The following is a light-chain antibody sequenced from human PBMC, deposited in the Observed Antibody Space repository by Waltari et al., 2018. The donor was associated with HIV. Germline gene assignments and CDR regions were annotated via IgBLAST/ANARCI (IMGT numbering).Light chain of an antibody. CDR3: QQNYSTPYT. CDR1: QSIVSY. Sequence: DIQMPQSPSSLSASVGDSGTIPCRARQSIVSYLNLYQQKPGKAPKLLIYVASSLQSGVPSRFGGSGSETDFTLTISSLQPEDVATYYGQQNYSTPYTFGQGTKLEIK. CDR2: VAS. V-gene: IGKV1-39*01. J-gene: IGKJ2*01.